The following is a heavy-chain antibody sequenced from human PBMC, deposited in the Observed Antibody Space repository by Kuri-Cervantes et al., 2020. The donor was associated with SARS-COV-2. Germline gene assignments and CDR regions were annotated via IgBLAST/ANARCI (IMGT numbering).Heavy chain of an antibody. J-gene: IGHJ3*02. CDR1: GFSLSTSGVG. D-gene: IGHD2-8*02. CDR3: ARGEGIVLVVYALAFDI. Sequence: SGPTLVKPTQTLTLTCTFSGFSLSTSGVGVGWIRQPPGKGLEWIGEINHSGSTNYNPSLKSRVTISVDTSKNQFSLKLSSVTAADTAVYYCARGEGIVLVVYALAFDIWGQGTMVTVSS. V-gene: IGHV4-39*07. CDR2: INHSGST.